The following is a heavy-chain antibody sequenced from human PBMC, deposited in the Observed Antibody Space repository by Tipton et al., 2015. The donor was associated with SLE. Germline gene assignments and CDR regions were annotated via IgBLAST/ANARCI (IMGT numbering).Heavy chain of an antibody. D-gene: IGHD2-15*01. CDR1: GGSLSGYY. CDR3: AGAWQGYCSGGTCYVLDY. CDR2: INHVGRT. V-gene: IGHV4-34*01. J-gene: IGHJ4*02. Sequence: TLSLTCAVYGGSLSGYYWSWIRQSPGKGLEWIDDINHVGRTNYNPSLRSRATISIDTSKNQFSLKLTSVTAADTAVYYCAGAWQGYCSGGTCYVLDYWGQGTLVTVSS.